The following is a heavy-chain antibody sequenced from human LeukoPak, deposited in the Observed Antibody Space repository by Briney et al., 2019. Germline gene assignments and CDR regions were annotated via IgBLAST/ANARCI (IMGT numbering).Heavy chain of an antibody. D-gene: IGHD6-19*01. CDR3: ARGLGAVAGTGFDY. Sequence: SETLSLTCLVSSGSVSSYYWTWIRQPPGKGLEWIGYIYHTGSNNYSPSLKSRVTMYVDTSKNQLSLKLSSVTAADTAVYYCARGLGAVAGTGFDYWGQGTLVTVSS. V-gene: IGHV4-59*02. CDR1: SGSVSSYY. J-gene: IGHJ4*02. CDR2: IYHTGSN.